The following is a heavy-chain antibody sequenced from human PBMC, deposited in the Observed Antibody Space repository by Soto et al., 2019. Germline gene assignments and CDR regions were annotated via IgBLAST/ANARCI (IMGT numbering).Heavy chain of an antibody. CDR1: GFTFSSYA. CDR3: AKDLAGYSGYDSPGAPRY. CDR2: ISGSGGST. Sequence: GGSLRLSCAASGFTFSSYAMSWVRQAPGKGLEWVSAISGSGGSTYYADSVKGRFTISRDNSKNTLYLQMNSLRAEDTAVYYCAKDLAGYSGYDSPGAPRYWGQGTLVTVSS. D-gene: IGHD5-12*01. J-gene: IGHJ4*02. V-gene: IGHV3-23*01.